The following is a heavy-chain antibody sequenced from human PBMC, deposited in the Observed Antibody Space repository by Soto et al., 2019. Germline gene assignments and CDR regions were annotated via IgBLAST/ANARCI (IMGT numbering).Heavy chain of an antibody. J-gene: IGHJ4*02. CDR2: IRSEAYGGTT. CDR3: NRGMSGSFTTFDY. Sequence: HPGGSLRLSCTTSGFNFGDYAMTWLRQAPGKGLEWVGFIRSEAYGGTTEYAASVKGRFTISRDDSKSIAYLQMTSLKTEDTGLYYCNRGMSGSFTTFDYWGQGTPVTVSS. D-gene: IGHD1-26*01. CDR1: GFNFGDYA. V-gene: IGHV3-49*03.